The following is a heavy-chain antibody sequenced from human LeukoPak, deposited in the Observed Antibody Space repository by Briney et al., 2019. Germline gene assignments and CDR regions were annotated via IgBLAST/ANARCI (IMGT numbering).Heavy chain of an antibody. CDR1: GGYVNSYY. CDR3: VRDGRGYCSSSSVCYSWFDP. CDR2: IYTSGTT. D-gene: IGHD2-2*01. V-gene: IGHV4-4*07. Sequence: TPETLYLTCTGSGGYVNSYYWSWIRQPAGKGLEWIGRIYTSGTTNYNRSLKSRVSMSVDTYKNQFSLKLSSLTAADTTVYYCVRDGRGYCSSSSVCYSWFDPWGQGTLVAVSS. J-gene: IGHJ5*02.